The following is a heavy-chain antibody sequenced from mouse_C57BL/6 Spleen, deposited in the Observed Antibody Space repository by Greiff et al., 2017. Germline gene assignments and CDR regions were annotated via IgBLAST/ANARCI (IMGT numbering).Heavy chain of an antibody. CDR2: IDPSDSET. J-gene: IGHJ2*01. CDR3: AREEGYGSRFDY. V-gene: IGHV1-52*01. D-gene: IGHD1-1*01. CDR1: GYTFTSYW. Sequence: QVQLQQPGAELVRPGSSVKLSCKASGYTFTSYWMHWVKQRPIQGLEWIGNIDPSDSETHYNQKFKYKATLTVNKSSSTAYMQLSNLTSEDSAVYYCAREEGYGSRFDYWGQGTTLTVSS.